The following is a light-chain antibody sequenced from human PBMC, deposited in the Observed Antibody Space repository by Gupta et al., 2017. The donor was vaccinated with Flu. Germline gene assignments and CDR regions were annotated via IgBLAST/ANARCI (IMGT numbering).Light chain of an antibody. V-gene: IGKV3-20*01. Sequence: EIVLTQSPGTLSLSPGERATLSCRASQSVTSSDLAWYQQKPGQAPRLLIFAASSRATGIPDRFSGSGSATEFTLTISRLEPEDFAVYYCQQDGSSPRSFGQGTRMDIE. CDR3: QQDGSSPRS. J-gene: IGKJ5*01. CDR2: AAS. CDR1: QSVTSSD.